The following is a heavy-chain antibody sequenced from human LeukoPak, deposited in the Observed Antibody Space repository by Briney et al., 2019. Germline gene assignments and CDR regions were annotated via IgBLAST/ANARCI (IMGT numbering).Heavy chain of an antibody. Sequence: GGSLRLSCAASGFTFSSYGMHWVRQAPGKGLEWVVVISYDGSNKYYADSVKGRFTISRDNSKNTLYLQMNSLRAEDTAVYYCAKDYARLVIPDYWGQGALVTVSS. CDR2: ISYDGSNK. D-gene: IGHD3-9*01. J-gene: IGHJ4*02. V-gene: IGHV3-30*18. CDR3: AKDYARLVIPDY. CDR1: GFTFSSYG.